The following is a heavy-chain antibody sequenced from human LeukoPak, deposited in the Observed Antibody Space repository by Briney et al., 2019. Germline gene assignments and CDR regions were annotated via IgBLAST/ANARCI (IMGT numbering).Heavy chain of an antibody. CDR2: IIPIFGTA. CDR3: ASEGLHGDYQYYFDY. CDR1: GGTFSSYA. Sequence: SVKVSCKASGGTFSSYAISWVRQAPGQGLEWMGGIIPIFGTANYAQKFQGRVTITADESTSTAYMELSSLRSEDTAVYYCASEGLHGDYQYYFDYWGQGTLVTVSS. D-gene: IGHD4-17*01. J-gene: IGHJ4*02. V-gene: IGHV1-69*13.